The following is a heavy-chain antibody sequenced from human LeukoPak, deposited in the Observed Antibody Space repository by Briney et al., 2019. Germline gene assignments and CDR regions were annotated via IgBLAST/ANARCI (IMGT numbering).Heavy chain of an antibody. Sequence: SETLSLTCTVSGGSISTYYWSWIRRPAGKGLEWIGRMYTSGSANYNPSLRSRVTMSVDTSKNQFSLKLSSVTAADTAVYYCARDTCCSGGSCPGWYFDLWGRGTLVTVSS. CDR2: MYTSGSA. CDR3: ARDTCCSGGSCPGWYFDL. CDR1: GGSISTYY. J-gene: IGHJ2*01. D-gene: IGHD2-15*01. V-gene: IGHV4-4*07.